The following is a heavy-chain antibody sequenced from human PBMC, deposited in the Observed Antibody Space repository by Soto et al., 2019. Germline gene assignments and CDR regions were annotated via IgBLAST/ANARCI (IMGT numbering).Heavy chain of an antibody. CDR1: GGSVSNKTYY. J-gene: IGHJ4*02. D-gene: IGHD4-17*01. V-gene: IGHV4-61*01. Sequence: TLSLTCSVSGGSVSNKTYYWSWIRQPPGKRLEWIGYVYYSGTTNYNPSLKSRVTISVDLSKNQFSLRLSSVTTADTALYYCARTTAVPNTLRSRYFFDYWGQGTLVTVSS. CDR2: VYYSGTT. CDR3: ARTTAVPNTLRSRYFFDY.